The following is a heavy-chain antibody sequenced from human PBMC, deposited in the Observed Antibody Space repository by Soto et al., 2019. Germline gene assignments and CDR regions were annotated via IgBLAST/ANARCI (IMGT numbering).Heavy chain of an antibody. J-gene: IGHJ6*03. D-gene: IGHD6-13*01. Sequence: SETLSLTCTFSGGSISSGGYYWSWVRQHPGKGLEWIGYIYYSGSTYYNPSLKSRVTISVDTSKNQFSLKLSSVTAADTAVYYCARVDSSPTGAHYYYMDVWGKGTTVTVSS. CDR2: IYYSGST. CDR1: GGSISSGGYY. CDR3: ARVDSSPTGAHYYYMDV. V-gene: IGHV4-31*03.